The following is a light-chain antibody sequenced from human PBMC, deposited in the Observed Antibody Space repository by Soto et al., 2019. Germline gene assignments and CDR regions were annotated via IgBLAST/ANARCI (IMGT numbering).Light chain of an antibody. V-gene: IGKV3D-20*02. CDR1: QSVTSNY. CDR3: QQHSNSPWT. Sequence: EIVLTQSPGTLSLSPGESAALSCRASQSVTSNYLVWYRQKPGQAPRLLIYAISIRAAGIPDRFNGSGSGTDFTLTITRLEPEDSAVYYCQQHSNSPWTFGQGTRVEV. CDR2: AIS. J-gene: IGKJ1*01.